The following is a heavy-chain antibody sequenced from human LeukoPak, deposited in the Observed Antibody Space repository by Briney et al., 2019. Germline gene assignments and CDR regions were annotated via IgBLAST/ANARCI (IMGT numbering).Heavy chain of an antibody. Sequence: PGGSLRLSCAASGFTFSRYSMNWVRQAPGKGLEWVSYITNSSSTIFYADSVKGRFTISGDNAKNSLYLQMSSLRAEDTAVYYCTTAKNDHWGQGTLVTVSS. CDR1: GFTFSRYS. CDR2: ITNSSSTI. V-gene: IGHV3-48*04. J-gene: IGHJ4*02. CDR3: TTAKNDH.